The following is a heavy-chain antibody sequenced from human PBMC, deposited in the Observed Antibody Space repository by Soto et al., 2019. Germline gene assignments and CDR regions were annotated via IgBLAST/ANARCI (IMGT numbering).Heavy chain of an antibody. CDR2: IYYNGST. D-gene: IGHD3-10*01. Sequence: PSETLSLTCTVSGGSIRSGGYYWSWIRQTPGKGLEWIGYIYYNGSTYYNSSLKSRLTISVDTSKNQFSLKLSSVTAADTAVYYCARDRLMATLGTSRYYYGLDVWGQGTTVTVSS. CDR1: GGSIRSGGYY. CDR3: ARDRLMATLGTSRYYYGLDV. J-gene: IGHJ6*02. V-gene: IGHV4-31*03.